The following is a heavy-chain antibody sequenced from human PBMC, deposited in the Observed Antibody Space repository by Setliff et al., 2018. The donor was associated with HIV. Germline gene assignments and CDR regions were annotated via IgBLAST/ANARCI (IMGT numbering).Heavy chain of an antibody. V-gene: IGHV4-31*03. D-gene: IGHD3-10*01. CDR3: ATGYYYGSGKYSAFDF. Sequence: SETLSLTCLVSGVSTSSANHYWTWVRQSPEKGLEWIGFVYYNGNSYYNPSLNSRVSISLDTSQNQFSLHLLSVTVADTAIYYCATGYYYGSGKYSAFDFWGLGTLVTVSS. CDR2: VYYNGNS. J-gene: IGHJ4*02. CDR1: GVSTSSANHY.